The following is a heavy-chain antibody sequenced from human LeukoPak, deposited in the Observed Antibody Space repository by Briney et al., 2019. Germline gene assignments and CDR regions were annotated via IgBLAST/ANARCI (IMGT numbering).Heavy chain of an antibody. CDR1: GFTFSSYW. J-gene: IGHJ4*02. V-gene: IGHV3-74*01. Sequence: QPGGSLRLSCAASGFTFSSYWMHWVRQAPGKGLVWVSRINGGGSSTSYADSVKGRFTISRDNAENTLYLQMNSLRVEDTAVYYCAGERGDITDYWGQGTLVTVSS. D-gene: IGHD3-9*01. CDR2: INGGGSST. CDR3: AGERGDITDY.